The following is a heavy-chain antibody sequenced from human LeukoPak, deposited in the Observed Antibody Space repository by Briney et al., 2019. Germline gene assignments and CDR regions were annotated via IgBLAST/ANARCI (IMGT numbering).Heavy chain of an antibody. V-gene: IGHV4-34*01. D-gene: IGHD3-10*01. CDR2: INHSGST. J-gene: IGHJ4*02. CDR1: GGSFSGYY. CDR3: VGNGYYSLDN. Sequence: PSETLSLTCAVYGGSFSGYYWSWIRQPPGKGLEWIGEINHSGSTNYNPSLKSRVTISVDTSKNQFSLKLNSVTAADSAVYYCVGNGYYSLDNWGQGTLVTVSS.